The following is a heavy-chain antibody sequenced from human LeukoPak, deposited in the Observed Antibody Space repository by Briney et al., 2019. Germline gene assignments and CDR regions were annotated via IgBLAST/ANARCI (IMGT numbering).Heavy chain of an antibody. Sequence: GGSLRLSCAASGFTFSSYGMSWVRQAPGKGLEWVSAISGSGGSTYYADSVKGRFTISRDNSKNTLYLQMNSLRAEDTAVYYCAKVSRYYYDSSGYCDYWGQGTLVTVSS. CDR1: GFTFSSYG. V-gene: IGHV3-23*01. J-gene: IGHJ4*02. CDR3: AKVSRYYYDSSGYCDY. CDR2: ISGSGGST. D-gene: IGHD3-22*01.